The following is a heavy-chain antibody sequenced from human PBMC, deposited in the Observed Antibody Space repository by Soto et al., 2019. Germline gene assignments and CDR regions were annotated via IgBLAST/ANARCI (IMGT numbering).Heavy chain of an antibody. V-gene: IGHV3-23*01. CDR3: AKAKNDYNWDNRPPFDY. CDR1: GFTLRNYA. Sequence: LRLSCEASGFTLRNYAMTWVRQAPGKGLEWVSLISANDVGTYYAESVKTRFTISTDQSRNTVYLQMDSLRADDTAIYYCAKAKNDYNWDNRPPFDYWGQGTLVTVSS. CDR2: ISANDVGT. J-gene: IGHJ4*02. D-gene: IGHD1-20*01.